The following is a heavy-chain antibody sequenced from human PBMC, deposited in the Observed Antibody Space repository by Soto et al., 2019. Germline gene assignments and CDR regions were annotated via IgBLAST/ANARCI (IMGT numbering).Heavy chain of an antibody. CDR2: MNTNSGNT. CDR1: GYTFTSYD. V-gene: IGHV1-8*01. Sequence: ASVKVSCQASGYTFTSYDIKWVRQATGHGLEWMGWMNTNSGNTGYAQKFQGIVTMTRNTSISTAYMELSSLRSEDTAVYYCARGGSLNGFDIWGQGTMVTVSS. J-gene: IGHJ3*02. D-gene: IGHD1-26*01. CDR3: ARGGSLNGFDI.